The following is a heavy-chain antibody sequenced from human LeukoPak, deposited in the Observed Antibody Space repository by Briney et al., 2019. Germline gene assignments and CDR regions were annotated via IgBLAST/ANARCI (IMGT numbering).Heavy chain of an antibody. CDR2: IRYDGNDK. CDR1: GFTLSTYD. V-gene: IGHV3-30*02. J-gene: IGHJ5*02. D-gene: IGHD3-10*01. CDR3: AKPLMRDRWFGES. Sequence: GGSLRLSCAASGFTLSTYDMHWVRQAPGKGLEWVAFIRYDGNDKYYAKSVKGRFTISRDTSRNTVSLQMNSLRLEDTAIYYCAKPLMRDRWFGESWGQGTLVTVSS.